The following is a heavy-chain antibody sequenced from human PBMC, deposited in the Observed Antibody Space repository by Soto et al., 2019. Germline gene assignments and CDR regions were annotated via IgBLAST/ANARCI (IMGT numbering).Heavy chain of an antibody. Sequence: EVQLVESGGGLVQPGGSLKLSCAASGFTCSGSAMHWVRQASGKGLEWVGRIRSKANSYATAYAASVKGRFTISRDDSRNTAYLQMNSLKAEEPAGYYCTITILYCSGGSCYSVDWFDPWGQGTLVTVSS. D-gene: IGHD2-15*01. CDR2: IRSKANSYAT. CDR3: TITILYCSGGSCYSVDWFDP. J-gene: IGHJ5*02. V-gene: IGHV3-73*02. CDR1: GFTCSGSA.